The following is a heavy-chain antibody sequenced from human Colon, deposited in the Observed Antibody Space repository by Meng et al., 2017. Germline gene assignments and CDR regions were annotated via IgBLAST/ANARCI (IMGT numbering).Heavy chain of an antibody. CDR1: GGSISSNNW. CDR3: ARVPTTVDPFES. D-gene: IGHD4-23*01. V-gene: IGHV4-4*02. CDR2: IYQSGST. J-gene: IGHJ4*02. Sequence: LQESGQGLVKPSGTLSPPFTASGGSISSNNWWSRVRQSPGRGLEWIGEIYQSGSTNYSPSLKSRVTISLDKSKNQFSLKVSYMTAADTAVYFCARVPTTVDPFESWGQGTLVTVSS.